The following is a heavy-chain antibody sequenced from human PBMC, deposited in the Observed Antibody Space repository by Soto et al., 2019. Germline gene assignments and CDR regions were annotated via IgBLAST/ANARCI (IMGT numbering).Heavy chain of an antibody. CDR3: ARDNGYSYGYNLDH. V-gene: IGHV4-59*01. D-gene: IGHD5-18*01. J-gene: IGHJ5*02. Sequence: SETLSLTCTVSGGSSSSYYWSWIRQPPGKGLEWIGYIYYSGSTNYNPSLKSRVTISVDTSKNQFSLKLTSVTAADTAVYYCARDNGYSYGYNLDHWGQGTLVTVSS. CDR1: GGSSSSYY. CDR2: IYYSGST.